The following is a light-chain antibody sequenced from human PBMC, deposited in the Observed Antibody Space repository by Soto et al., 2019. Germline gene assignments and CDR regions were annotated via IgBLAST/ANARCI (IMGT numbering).Light chain of an antibody. J-gene: IGLJ3*02. CDR3: AAWDDSLSGHWV. CDR1: NIGSKN. V-gene: IGLV3-21*02. CDR2: DDS. Sequence: SYELTQPPSVSVAPGQTARLTCGGNNIGSKNVHWYQQKPGQAPVLVVYDDSDRPSGIPERFSGSNSGNTATLTISRVEAGDEADYYCAAWDDSLSGHWVFGGGTKLTVL.